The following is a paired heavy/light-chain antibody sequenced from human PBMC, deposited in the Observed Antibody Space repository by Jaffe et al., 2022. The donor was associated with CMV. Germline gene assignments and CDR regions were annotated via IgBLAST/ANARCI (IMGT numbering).Heavy chain of an antibody. CDR1: GGSFSGYY. V-gene: IGHV4-34*01. D-gene: IGHD2-2*01. J-gene: IGHJ4*02. CDR2: INHSGST. CDR3: ARGRKGCSSTSCLIAAAGRIDY. Sequence: QVQLQQWGAGLLKPSETLSLTCAVYGGSFSGYYWSWIRQPPGKGLEWIGEINHSGSTNYNPSLKSRVTISVDTSKNQFSLKLSSVTAADTAVYYCARGRKGCSSTSCLIAAAGRIDYWGQGTLVTVSS.
Light chain of an antibody. CDR1: QSVSSN. J-gene: IGKJ4*01. Sequence: EIVMTQSPATLSVSPGERATLSCRASQSVSSNLAWYQQKPGQAPRLLIYGASTRATGIPARFSGSGSGTEFTLTISSLQSEDFAVYYCQQYNNWFPTFGGGTKVEIK. CDR3: QQYNNWFPT. CDR2: GAS. V-gene: IGKV3-15*01.